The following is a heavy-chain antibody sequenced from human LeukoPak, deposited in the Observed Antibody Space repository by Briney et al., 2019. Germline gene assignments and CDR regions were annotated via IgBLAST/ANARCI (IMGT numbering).Heavy chain of an antibody. Sequence: GGSLRLSCAASGFTFNNAWMSWVRQAPGKGLEWVGRIKSKTDGGTTDYAAPVKGRFTISRDDSKNTLYLQMNSLKTEDTAVYYCTTDPRGSYYVGADYWGQGTLVTVSS. CDR1: GFTFNNAW. CDR2: IKSKTDGGTT. D-gene: IGHD1-26*01. J-gene: IGHJ4*02. V-gene: IGHV3-15*01. CDR3: TTDPRGSYYVGADY.